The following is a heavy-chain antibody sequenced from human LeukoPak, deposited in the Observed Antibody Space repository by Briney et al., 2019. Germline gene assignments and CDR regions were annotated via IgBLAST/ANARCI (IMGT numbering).Heavy chain of an antibody. J-gene: IGHJ4*02. V-gene: IGHV3-49*04. Sequence: GGSLRLSCTASGFTFGDYAMSWVRQALGKGLEWVGFIRSKAYGGTTEYAASVKGRFTISRDDSKSIAYLQMNSLKTEDTAVYYCTRSGSSGSYWTYWGQGTLVTVSS. CDR3: TRSGSSGSYWTY. D-gene: IGHD1-26*01. CDR1: GFTFGDYA. CDR2: IRSKAYGGTT.